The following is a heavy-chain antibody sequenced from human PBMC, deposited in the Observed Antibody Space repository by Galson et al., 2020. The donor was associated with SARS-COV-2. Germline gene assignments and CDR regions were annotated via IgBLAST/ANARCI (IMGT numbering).Heavy chain of an antibody. CDR3: AGGIVESPDAFDI. Sequence: ASVKVSCKASGYNFNNFYIHWVRQAPGQGLEWMGWINPNSGRTQVTQRFQGRVTMTRDTSINTVYMEVNRLISNDTAVFYCAGGIVESPDAFDIWGQGTMVTVCS. V-gene: IGHV1-2*02. CDR1: GYNFNNFY. CDR2: INPNSGRT. D-gene: IGHD1-26*01. J-gene: IGHJ3*02.